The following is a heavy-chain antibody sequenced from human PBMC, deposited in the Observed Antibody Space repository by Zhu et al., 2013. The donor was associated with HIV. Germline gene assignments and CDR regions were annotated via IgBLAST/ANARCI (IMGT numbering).Heavy chain of an antibody. CDR2: ISAYNGNT. D-gene: IGHD3-22*01. J-gene: IGHJ3*02. Sequence: QVQLVQSGAEVKKPGASVKVSCKASGYTFTSYGISWVRQAPGQGLEWMGWISAYNGNTNYAQKLQGRVTMTTDTSTSTAYMELRSLRSDDTAVYYCAREHYYYDSSGYYQLDAFDIWGQGTMVTVSS. CDR3: AREHYYYDSSGYYQLDAFDI. CDR1: GYTFTSYG. V-gene: IGHV1-18*01.